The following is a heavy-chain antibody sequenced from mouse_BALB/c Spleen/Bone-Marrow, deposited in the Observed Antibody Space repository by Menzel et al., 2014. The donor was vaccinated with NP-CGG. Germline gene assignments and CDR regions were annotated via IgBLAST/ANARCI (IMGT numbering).Heavy chain of an antibody. D-gene: IGHD2-9*01. CDR1: GFTFSSYG. J-gene: IGHJ2*01. CDR2: ISSGGSYT. V-gene: IGHV5-6*01. CDR3: ARQTYYGYDGYFDY. Sequence: EVKLVESGGDLVKPGGSLKLSCAASGFTFSSYGMSWVRQTPDKRLEWVATISSGGSYTYYPDSVKGRFTISRDNAKNTLYLQMSSLKSEDTAMYYCARQTYYGYDGYFDYWGQGTTLKVSS.